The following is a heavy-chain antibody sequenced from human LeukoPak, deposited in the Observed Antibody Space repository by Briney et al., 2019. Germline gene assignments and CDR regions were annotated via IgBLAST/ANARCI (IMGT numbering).Heavy chain of an antibody. CDR1: GFIVSSDY. V-gene: IGHV3-66*01. CDR2: IYGSSRT. J-gene: IGHJ4*02. CDR3: ARDRADGYNYGDYFDN. D-gene: IGHD5-18*01. Sequence: GGSLRLSCAGYGFIVSSDYMSWVRQAAGKGLEWVSVIYGSSRTYYADSVKGRFTISRDNSKNTVYLQMDSLRAEDTAVYYCARDRADGYNYGDYFDNWGQGTLVTVSS.